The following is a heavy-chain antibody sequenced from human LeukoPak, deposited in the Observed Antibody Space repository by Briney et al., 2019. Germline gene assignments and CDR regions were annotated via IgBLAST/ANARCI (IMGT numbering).Heavy chain of an antibody. CDR1: GGSISSYY. V-gene: IGHV4-4*09. J-gene: IGHJ6*03. Sequence: PSETLSLTCTVSGGSISSYYWSWIRQPPGKGLEWIGYIYTSGSTNYNPSLKSRVTISVDTSKNQFSLKLSSVTAADTAVYYCARGGEGATPYYYYMDVSGKGTTVTVFS. CDR2: IYTSGST. D-gene: IGHD1-26*01. CDR3: ARGGEGATPYYYYMDV.